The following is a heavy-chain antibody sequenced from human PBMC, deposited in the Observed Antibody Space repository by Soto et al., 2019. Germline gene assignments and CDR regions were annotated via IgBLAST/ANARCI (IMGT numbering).Heavy chain of an antibody. V-gene: IGHV4-34*01. CDR1: NGSFSGYY. CDR2: ITNRGYT. J-gene: IGHJ1*01. Sequence: PSETLSLTCDVFNGSFSGYYWSWIRQPPGKGLEWIGEITNRGYTNYNPSLKNRVTILIDRSKNHFSLKVTSVTAADTAVYYCARGLEYFQHWGQGTLVTVSS. CDR3: ARGLEYFQH.